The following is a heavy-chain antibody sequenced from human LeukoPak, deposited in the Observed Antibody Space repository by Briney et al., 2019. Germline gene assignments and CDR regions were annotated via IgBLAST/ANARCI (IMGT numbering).Heavy chain of an antibody. CDR1: GHTLNKLA. D-gene: IGHD4-17*01. J-gene: IGHJ5*01. V-gene: IGHV1-24*01. Sequence: ASVKVSCKVCGHTLNKLAMQLVRQAPGKGLEWMGGFVAEDNDIVYAERLKGRVTMTEDTSTETAYMELRSLRADDTAVYYCATDPGYGEYAEGWLDSWGQGTLVIVSS. CDR2: FVAEDNDI. CDR3: ATDPGYGEYAEGWLDS.